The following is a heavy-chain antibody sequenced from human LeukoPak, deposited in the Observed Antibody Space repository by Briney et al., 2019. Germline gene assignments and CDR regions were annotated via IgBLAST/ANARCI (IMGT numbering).Heavy chain of an antibody. J-gene: IGHJ4*02. CDR3: ARTRGGGYSDF. D-gene: IGHD3-16*01. CDR1: GFTFSSYG. V-gene: IGHV3-30*03. Sequence: GRSLRLSCAASGFTFSSYGMHWVRQAPGKGLEWVAVISYDGSNKYYADSVKGRFTISRDNPKNTLYLQMNSQRAEDTAVYYCARTRGGGYSDFWGQGALVTVSS. CDR2: ISYDGSNK.